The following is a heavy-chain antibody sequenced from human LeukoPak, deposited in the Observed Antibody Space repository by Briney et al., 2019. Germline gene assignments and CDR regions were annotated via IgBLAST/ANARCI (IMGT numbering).Heavy chain of an antibody. V-gene: IGHV3-11*04. D-gene: IGHD3-3*01. CDR3: ARDRAYYDFWSGYVDAFDI. CDR1: GFTSSDNY. CDR2: IRIGGSTI. J-gene: IGHJ3*02. Sequence: PGGSLRLSCVAPGFTSSDNYISWVCQAPGRGLGWVSYIRIGGSTIYYADSVKGRFTISRDNAKNSLYLQMNSLRAEDTAVYYCARDRAYYDFWSGYVDAFDIWGQGTMVTVSS.